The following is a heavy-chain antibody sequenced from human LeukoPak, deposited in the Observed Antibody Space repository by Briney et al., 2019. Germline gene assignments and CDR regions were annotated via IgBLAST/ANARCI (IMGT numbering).Heavy chain of an antibody. CDR2: ISSTSNYR. V-gene: IGHV3-21*04. J-gene: IGHJ4*02. CDR3: AKLISGGSSLDY. D-gene: IGHD2-15*01. Sequence: PGGSLRLSCAASGFTFSSYSLNWVRQAPGKGLEWVSSISSTSNYRYYADSVKGRFTISRDNAKNSVYLQMNSLRAEDTAVYYCAKLISGGSSLDYWGQGTLVTVSS. CDR1: GFTFSSYS.